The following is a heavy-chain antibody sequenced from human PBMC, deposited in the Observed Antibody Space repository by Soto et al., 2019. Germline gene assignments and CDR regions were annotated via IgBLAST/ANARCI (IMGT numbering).Heavy chain of an antibody. V-gene: IGHV4-59*08. J-gene: IGHJ4*02. Sequence: SETLSLPCTVSGGSISSHYWRWIRQPPGKGLEWIGYIYYGGSTNYNPSLKSRVTISVDTSTNQSSLKLSSVTAADTAVYYCASGNSGKDPIPYFDYWGQGTLVTVSS. D-gene: IGHD6-19*01. CDR1: GGSISSHY. CDR3: ASGNSGKDPIPYFDY. CDR2: IYYGGST.